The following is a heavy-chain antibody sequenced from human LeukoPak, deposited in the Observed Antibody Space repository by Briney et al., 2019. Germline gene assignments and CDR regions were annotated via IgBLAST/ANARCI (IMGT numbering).Heavy chain of an antibody. CDR1: GGSFSGYY. Sequence: SETLSLTCAVYGGSFSGYYWSWIRQPPGKGLEWIGEINHSGSTNYNPSLKSRVTISVDKSKNQFSLKLSSVTAADTAVYYCARESGSFSIWGQGTLVTVSS. D-gene: IGHD1-26*01. J-gene: IGHJ4*02. V-gene: IGHV4-34*01. CDR3: ARESGSFSI. CDR2: INHSGST.